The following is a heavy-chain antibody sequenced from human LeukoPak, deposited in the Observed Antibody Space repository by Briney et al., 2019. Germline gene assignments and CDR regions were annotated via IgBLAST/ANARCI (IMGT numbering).Heavy chain of an antibody. CDR1: GFTFSRYY. D-gene: IGHD6-13*01. CDR2: INSDGSST. V-gene: IGHV3-74*01. J-gene: IGHJ4*02. Sequence: PGGSLRLSYAASGFTFSRYYMHWVRQAPGKGLVWVSRINSDGSSTTYADSVKGRFTIYRDNAKHTLYLQMNSLKVEDTAVYYCTRVFVGDEYSSSGYWGQGTLVTVSS. CDR3: TRVFVGDEYSSSGY.